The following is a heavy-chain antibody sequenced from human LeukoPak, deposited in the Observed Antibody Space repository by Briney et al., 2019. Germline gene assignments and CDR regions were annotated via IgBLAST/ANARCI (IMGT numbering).Heavy chain of an antibody. Sequence: GGSLRLSCAASGFTFSSYGMHWVRQAPGKGLEWVAVISYDGSNKYYADSVKGRFTIFRDNSKNTLYLQMNSLRAEDTAVYYCARDENYSSGWYGSYYFDYWGQGTLVTVSS. J-gene: IGHJ4*02. CDR2: ISYDGSNK. D-gene: IGHD6-19*01. CDR3: ARDENYSSGWYGSYYFDY. CDR1: GFTFSSYG. V-gene: IGHV3-30*03.